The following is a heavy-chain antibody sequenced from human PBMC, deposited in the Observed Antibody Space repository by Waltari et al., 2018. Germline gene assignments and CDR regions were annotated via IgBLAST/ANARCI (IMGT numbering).Heavy chain of an antibody. D-gene: IGHD3-3*01. CDR3: ARIRDRFLEWLLRGAFDI. CDR1: GFTFRRYS. CDR2: ISSSSSYI. Sequence: EVQLVESGGGLVKPGGSLRLSCAASGFTFRRYSMHWVRQAPGKGLEWVSSISSSSSYIYYADSVKGRFTISRDNAKNSLYLQMNSLRAEDTAVYYCARIRDRFLEWLLRGAFDIWGQGTMVTVSS. V-gene: IGHV3-21*01. J-gene: IGHJ3*02.